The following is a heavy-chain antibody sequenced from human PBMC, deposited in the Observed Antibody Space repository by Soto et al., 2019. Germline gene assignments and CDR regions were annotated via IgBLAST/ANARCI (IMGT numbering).Heavy chain of an antibody. CDR3: ARTSMQSRGYSYGHGGMDV. CDR2: IYYIGST. V-gene: IGHV4-31*03. D-gene: IGHD5-18*01. CDR1: GGSISSGGYY. Sequence: SETLSLTCTVSGGSISSGGYYWNWIRQHPGKGLEWIGYIYYIGSTYYNPSLKSRVTISLDTSKNQFSLKLSSVTAADTAVYYCARTSMQSRGYSYGHGGMDVWGQGTTVTVSS. J-gene: IGHJ6*02.